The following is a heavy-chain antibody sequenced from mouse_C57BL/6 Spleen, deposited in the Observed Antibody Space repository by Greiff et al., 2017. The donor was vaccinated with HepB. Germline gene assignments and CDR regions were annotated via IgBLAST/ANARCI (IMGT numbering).Heavy chain of an antibody. Sequence: QVQLQQPGAELVKPGASVKLSCKASGYTFTSYWMHWVKQRPGQGLEWIGMIHPNSGSTNYNEKFKSKAKLTVDKSSSTAYMQLSSLTSEDSAVYYCARSGNYVPHGYLDVWGTRTTVTVSA. V-gene: IGHV1-64*01. D-gene: IGHD2-1*01. CDR1: GYTFTSYW. J-gene: IGHJ1*03. CDR3: ARSGNYVPHGYLDV. CDR2: IHPNSGST.